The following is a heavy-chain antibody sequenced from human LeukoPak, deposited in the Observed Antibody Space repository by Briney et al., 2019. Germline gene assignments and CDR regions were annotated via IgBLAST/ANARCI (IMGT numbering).Heavy chain of an antibody. J-gene: IGHJ3*02. V-gene: IGHV4-30-4*08. CDR3: AREAPDIVVVPAAQHDAFDI. D-gene: IGHD2-2*01. Sequence: SETLSLTCTVSGGSISSGDYYWSWIRQPPGKGLEWIGYIYYSGSTYYNPSLKSRVTISVDTSKNQFSLKLSSVTAADTAVYYCAREAPDIVVVPAAQHDAFDIWGQGTMVTASS. CDR1: GGSISSGDYY. CDR2: IYYSGST.